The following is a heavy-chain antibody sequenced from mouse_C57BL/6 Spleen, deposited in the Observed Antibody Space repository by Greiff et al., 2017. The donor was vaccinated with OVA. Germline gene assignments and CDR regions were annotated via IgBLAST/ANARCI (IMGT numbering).Heavy chain of an antibody. CDR2: ILPGSGST. CDR1: GYTFTGYW. V-gene: IGHV1-9*01. Sequence: QVQLKQSGAELMKPGASVKLSCKATGYTFTGYWIEWVKQRPGHGLEWIGEILPGSGSTNYNEKFKGKATFTADTSSNTAYMQLSSLTTEDSAIYYCARRGLYYGSSYWYFDVWGTGTTVTVSS. J-gene: IGHJ1*03. D-gene: IGHD1-1*01. CDR3: ARRGLYYGSSYWYFDV.